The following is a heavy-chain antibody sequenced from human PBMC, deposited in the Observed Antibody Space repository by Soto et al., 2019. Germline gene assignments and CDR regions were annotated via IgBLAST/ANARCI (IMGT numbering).Heavy chain of an antibody. CDR1: GFPFSVYY. D-gene: IGHD2-2*01. CDR3: AKDKIGVPGQRSYYFDY. V-gene: IGHV3-23*01. CDR2: ITDSGGST. Sequence: GGSLRLSCAASGFPFSVYYMSWIRQAPGKGLEWLSYITDSGGSTYYAGSVKGRFTISRDNSKSTLYLEMNSLRAEDTAVYYCAKDKIGVPGQRSYYFDYWGQGTLVTVSS. J-gene: IGHJ4*02.